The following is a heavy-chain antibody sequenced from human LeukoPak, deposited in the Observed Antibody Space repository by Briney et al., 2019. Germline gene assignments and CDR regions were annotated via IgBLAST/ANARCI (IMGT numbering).Heavy chain of an antibody. V-gene: IGHV3-23*01. CDR2: ISGGGENT. CDR1: GFTFTSYA. D-gene: IGHD1-1*01. J-gene: IGHJ2*01. Sequence: GGSLRLSCGASGFTFTSYAMSWIRQAPGKGLEWVSAISGGGENTYYGDSMKGRFTISRDNSKNTLHLQMNSLRAEDTATYYCAKPRAMTTGVGRYFDLWGRGTLVTVSS. CDR3: AKPRAMTTGVGRYFDL.